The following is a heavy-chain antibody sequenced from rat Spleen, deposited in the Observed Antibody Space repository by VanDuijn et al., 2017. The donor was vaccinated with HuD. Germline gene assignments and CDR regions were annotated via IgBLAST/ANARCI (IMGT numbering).Heavy chain of an antibody. V-gene: IGHV5-19*01. CDR1: GFAFSNYV. J-gene: IGHJ2*01. CDR3: ATSIITTPDY. CDR2: LFPSGGTT. Sequence: EVQLVESGGGLLQPGRSLKPSCAASGFAFSNYVMNWSRQDPTKGLEWVASLFPSGGTTYYRDSVKGRFTISRDNAKSTLYLQMDSLRSGDTATYYCATSIITTPDYWGQGVMVTVSS. D-gene: IGHD1-10*01.